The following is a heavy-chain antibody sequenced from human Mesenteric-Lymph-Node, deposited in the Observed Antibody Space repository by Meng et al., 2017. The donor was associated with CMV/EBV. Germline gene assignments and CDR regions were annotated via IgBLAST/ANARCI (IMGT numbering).Heavy chain of an antibody. V-gene: IGHV1-46*01. D-gene: IGHD3-10*01. J-gene: IGHJ3*02. CDR3: ARDTGSYMGHDAFDM. CDR1: GYSFTTNY. CDR2: INPRDAST. Sequence: ASVKVSCKASGYSFTTNYLHWVRQAPEQGLEWMGIINPRDASTTYPQKFQGRVAVTRDTSTSTVYMELSGLRSEDTAVYFCARDTGSYMGHDAFDMWGQGTMVTVSS.